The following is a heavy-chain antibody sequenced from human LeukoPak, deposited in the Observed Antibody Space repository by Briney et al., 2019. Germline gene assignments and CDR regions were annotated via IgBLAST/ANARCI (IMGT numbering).Heavy chain of an antibody. V-gene: IGHV3-7*05. D-gene: IGHD6-19*01. CDR2: IKQDGSEK. J-gene: IGHJ6*02. CDR3: ARDRVAVAGSFYYYYGMDV. CDR1: GFTFSSYW. Sequence: PGGSLRLSCAASGFTFSSYWMSWVRRAPGKGLEWVANIKQDGSEKYYVDSVKGRFTISRDNAKNSLYLQMNSLRAEDTAVYYCARDRVAVAGSFYYYYGMDVWGQGTTVTVSS.